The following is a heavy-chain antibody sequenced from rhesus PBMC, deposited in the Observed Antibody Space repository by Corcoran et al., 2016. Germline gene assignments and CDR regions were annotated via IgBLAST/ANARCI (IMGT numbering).Heavy chain of an antibody. V-gene: IGHV4-106*01. J-gene: IGHJ4*01. CDR1: GGSTSDSYY. CDR3: ARRGQLDY. CDR2: IYGSVCRT. Sequence: QVQLQESGPGLVKPSETLSLTCAASGGSTSDSYYWSWLRQPPGKGLEWIGYIYGSVCRTEYNPSRKSRVTISTDTSKNQFSLRLSSVTAADTAVYYCARRGQLDYWGQGVLVTVSS. D-gene: IGHD6-25*01.